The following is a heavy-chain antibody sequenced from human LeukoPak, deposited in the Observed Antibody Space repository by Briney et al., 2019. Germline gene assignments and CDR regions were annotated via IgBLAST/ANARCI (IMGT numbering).Heavy chain of an antibody. D-gene: IGHD6-13*01. J-gene: IGHJ4*02. Sequence: NPSETLSLTCTVSGGSISSYYWSWIRQPPGKGLEWIGYIYYSGSTNYNPSLKSRVTISVDTSKNQFSLKLSSVTAEDTAVYYCARTSSSWPYYFDYWGQGTLVTVSS. CDR1: GGSISSYY. CDR3: ARTSSSWPYYFDY. V-gene: IGHV4-59*01. CDR2: IYYSGST.